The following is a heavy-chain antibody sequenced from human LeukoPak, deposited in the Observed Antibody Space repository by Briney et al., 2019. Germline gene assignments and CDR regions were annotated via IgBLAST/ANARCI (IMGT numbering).Heavy chain of an antibody. Sequence: PEGSLRLSCAASGFTFSKYWMTWVRQAPGKGLEWVANIKQDESEKYYADSVKGRFSVSRDNGKSSLYLQMNSLRAEDTAVYYCARDREEMVRAPYAFGIWGQGTMVTVSS. CDR2: IKQDESEK. D-gene: IGHD3-10*01. V-gene: IGHV3-7*01. CDR1: GFTFSKYW. CDR3: ARDREEMVRAPYAFGI. J-gene: IGHJ3*02.